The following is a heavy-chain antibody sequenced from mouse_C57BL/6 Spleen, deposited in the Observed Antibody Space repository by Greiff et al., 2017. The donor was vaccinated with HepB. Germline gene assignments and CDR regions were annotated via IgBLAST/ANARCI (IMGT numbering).Heavy chain of an antibody. CDR1: GFSFNTYA. D-gene: IGHD1-1*01. Sequence: EVQGVESGGGLVQPKGSLKLSCAASGFSFNTYAMNWVRQAPGKGLEWVARIRSKSNNYATYYADSVKDRFTISRDDSESMLYLQMNNLKTEDTAMYYCVRRGVVGAMDYWGQGTSVTVSS. CDR3: VRRGVVGAMDY. V-gene: IGHV10-1*01. CDR2: IRSKSNNYAT. J-gene: IGHJ4*01.